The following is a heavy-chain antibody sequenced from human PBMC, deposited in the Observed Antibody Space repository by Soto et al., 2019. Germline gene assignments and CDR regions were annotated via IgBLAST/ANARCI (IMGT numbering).Heavy chain of an antibody. D-gene: IGHD2-15*01. CDR1: GDSVSSNSAA. Sequence: PSQTLSLTCAISGDSVSSNSAAWNWIRQSPSRGLEWLGRTYYRSKWYNDYAVSVKSRITINPDTSKNQFSLQLNSVTPEDTAVYYCARDGGIDEGYCSGGSCPTYYYYYGMDVWGQGTTVTVS. V-gene: IGHV6-1*01. J-gene: IGHJ6*02. CDR3: ARDGGIDEGYCSGGSCPTYYYYYGMDV. CDR2: TYYRSKWYN.